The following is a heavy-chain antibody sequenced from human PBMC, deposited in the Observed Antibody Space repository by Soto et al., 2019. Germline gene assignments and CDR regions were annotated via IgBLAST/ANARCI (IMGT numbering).Heavy chain of an antibody. Sequence: PSETLSLTCTVSAGSISSYYWSWIRQPPGKGLEWIGYIYYSGSTNYNPSLKSRVTISVDTSKNQFSLKLSSVTAADTAVYYCARVGLRYFGWLPEGPYDYYMDVWGKGTTVTVSS. J-gene: IGHJ6*03. CDR1: AGSISSYY. V-gene: IGHV4-59*08. CDR3: ARVGLRYFGWLPEGPYDYYMDV. D-gene: IGHD3-9*01. CDR2: IYYSGST.